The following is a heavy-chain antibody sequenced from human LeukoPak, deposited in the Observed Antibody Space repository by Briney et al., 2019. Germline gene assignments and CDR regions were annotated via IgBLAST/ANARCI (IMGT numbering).Heavy chain of an antibody. CDR2: INHSGST. V-gene: IGHV4-34*01. D-gene: IGHD3-9*01. CDR3: ASGGLTQDDS. J-gene: IGHJ4*02. Sequence: SETLSLTCAVYGGSFSGYFWTWIRQPPGKGLEWIGEINHSGSTNYHPSLKSRVTISADTSKSQFSLRLGSVTAADTAVYYCASGGLTQDDSWGQGTLVTVSS. CDR1: GGSFSGYF.